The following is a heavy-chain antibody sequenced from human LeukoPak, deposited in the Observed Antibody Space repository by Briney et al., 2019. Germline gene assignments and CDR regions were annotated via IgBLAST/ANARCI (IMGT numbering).Heavy chain of an antibody. J-gene: IGHJ4*02. Sequence: GESLRLSCTASGFTFSNFWMGWVRQAPGKGLEWVANIKQDETEKFYLGSVKGRFTISRDNAKNSLYLQMNSLRVEDTALYYCVRLGSPSPGNWYKLFDQWAQGTLVTVSS. CDR1: GFTFSNFW. CDR3: VRLGSPSPGNWYKLFDQ. CDR2: IKQDETEK. D-gene: IGHD2-2*01. V-gene: IGHV3-7*03.